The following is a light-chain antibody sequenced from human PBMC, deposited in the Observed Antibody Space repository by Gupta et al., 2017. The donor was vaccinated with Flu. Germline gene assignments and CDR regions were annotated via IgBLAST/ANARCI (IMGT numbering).Light chain of an antibody. J-gene: IGLJ3*02. Sequence: QSALTQPPSASGSPGQSVPIPCTGTSSDVGGYKYVSWYQQYPGKAPKLMIYEVSKRPSGVPDRFSGSKSGNTASLTVSGLQAEDEAGYYCSSYAGGNNWVFGGGTKLTVL. CDR2: EVS. V-gene: IGLV2-8*01. CDR1: SSDVGGYKY. CDR3: SSYAGGNNWV.